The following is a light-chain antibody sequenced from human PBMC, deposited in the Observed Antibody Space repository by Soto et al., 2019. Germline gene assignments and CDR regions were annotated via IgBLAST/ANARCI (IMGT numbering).Light chain of an antibody. J-gene: IGKJ1*01. CDR3: QQYDDWPRT. Sequence: ERVMTQSPATLSVPPGETATLSCRASQSVRTNLAWYQRTPGQAPRLLIYHASTRATGIPDRFRGSGSGTEFTLAISSLQCEDFATYYCQQYDDWPRTFGQGTKVEIK. V-gene: IGKV3-15*01. CDR1: QSVRTN. CDR2: HAS.